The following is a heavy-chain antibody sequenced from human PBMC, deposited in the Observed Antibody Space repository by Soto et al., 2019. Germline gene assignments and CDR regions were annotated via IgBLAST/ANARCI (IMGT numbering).Heavy chain of an antibody. CDR2: INSDGSST. CDR1: GVKFSSYW. Sequence: GSLRLSCAASGVKFSSYWMHWVRQAPGKGLVWVSRINSDGSSTSYADSVKGRFTISRDNAKNTLYLQMNSLRAEDTAVYYCARDLDQDYYDSSGWFDPWGQGTLVTVSS. D-gene: IGHD3-22*01. J-gene: IGHJ5*02. V-gene: IGHV3-74*01. CDR3: ARDLDQDYYDSSGWFDP.